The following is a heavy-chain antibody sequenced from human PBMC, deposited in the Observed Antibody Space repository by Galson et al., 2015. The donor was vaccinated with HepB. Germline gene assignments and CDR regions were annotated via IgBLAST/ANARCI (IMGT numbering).Heavy chain of an antibody. Sequence: SVKVSCKASGFTFTSSAMQWVRQARGQRLEWIGWIVVGSGNTNYAQKFQERVTITRDMSTSTAYMELSSLRSEDTAVYYCAAPLWFGNQLGGAFDIWGQGTMVTVSS. CDR2: IVVGSGNT. J-gene: IGHJ3*02. CDR3: AAPLWFGNQLGGAFDI. V-gene: IGHV1-58*02. CDR1: GFTFTSSA. D-gene: IGHD3-10*01.